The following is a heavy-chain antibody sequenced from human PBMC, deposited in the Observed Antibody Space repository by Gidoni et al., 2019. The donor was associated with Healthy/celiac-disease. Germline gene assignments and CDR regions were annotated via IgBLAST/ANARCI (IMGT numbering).Heavy chain of an antibody. Sequence: QLQLQESGPGLVKPSETLSLTCTVSGGSISSSSYYWGWIRQPPGKGLEWIGSIYYSGSTYYNPALKSRVTISVDTSKNQFSLKLSSVTAADTAVYYCARQIYYYGSGSYKGAQFDYWGQGTLVTVSS. D-gene: IGHD3-10*01. J-gene: IGHJ4*02. CDR2: IYYSGST. CDR3: ARQIYYYGSGSYKGAQFDY. CDR1: GGSISSSSYY. V-gene: IGHV4-39*01.